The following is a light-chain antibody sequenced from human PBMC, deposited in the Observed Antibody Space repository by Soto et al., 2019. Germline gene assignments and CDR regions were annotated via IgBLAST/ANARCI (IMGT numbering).Light chain of an antibody. Sequence: QSVLTQPPSASGTPGQRVTISCSGGNSNIGNRPVHWFQQLPGTAPKLLIYKDLQRPSGVPDRFSGSKSGTSASLAISGLRSDDEADYYCLTWDDSLRGGVFGGGTKVTVL. CDR2: KDL. J-gene: IGLJ3*02. V-gene: IGLV1-47*01. CDR1: NSNIGNRP. CDR3: LTWDDSLRGGV.